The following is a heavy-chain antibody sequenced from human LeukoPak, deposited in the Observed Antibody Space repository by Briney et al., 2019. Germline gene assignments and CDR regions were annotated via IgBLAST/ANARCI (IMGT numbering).Heavy chain of an antibody. CDR2: IYYSGRT. D-gene: IGHD3-22*01. V-gene: IGHV4-39*01. CDR3: ARRRYYDGSGYLE. Sequence: PSETLSLTCSVSGGSISRSDSYWDWIRQPPGKGLEWIGTIYYSGRTYYSPSLKSRVTMSVDTPNNQFPRNLRSVTAADTAVYYCARRRYYDGSGYLEWGQGTLLSVSS. CDR1: GGSISRSDSY. J-gene: IGHJ1*01.